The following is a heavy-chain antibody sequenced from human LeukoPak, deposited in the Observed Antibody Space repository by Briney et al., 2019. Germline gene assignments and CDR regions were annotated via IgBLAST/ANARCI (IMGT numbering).Heavy chain of an antibody. CDR2: ISGSGGST. Sequence: PGGSLRLPCAASGFTISNYAINWVRQAPGKGLEWVSAISGSGGSTYYADSVKGRFTISSDTSKNPLYLQMNSLRAEDTAVYYCVVQGGPFDYWGQGTLVTVSS. J-gene: IGHJ4*02. CDR3: VVQGGPFDY. V-gene: IGHV3-23*01. CDR1: GFTISNYA. D-gene: IGHD3-10*01.